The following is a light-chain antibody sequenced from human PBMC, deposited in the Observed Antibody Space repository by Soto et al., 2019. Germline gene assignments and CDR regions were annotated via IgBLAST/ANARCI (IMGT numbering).Light chain of an antibody. CDR2: DTS. CDR3: PQYTTSPLT. CDR1: QSVSNNY. Sequence: TVLTQSLGTLSLNPGERATLSCRASQSVSNNYLAWYQQKPGQAPRLVMYDTSSRATGIPDRVSATGSGTDFSLTIRRLEPEDVAVYYCPQYTTSPLTFAQGTKVDI. V-gene: IGKV3-20*01. J-gene: IGKJ1*01.